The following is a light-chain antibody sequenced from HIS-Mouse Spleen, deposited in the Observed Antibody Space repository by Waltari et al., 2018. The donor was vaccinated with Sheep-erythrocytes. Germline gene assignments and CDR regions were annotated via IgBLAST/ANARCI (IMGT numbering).Light chain of an antibody. CDR2: EGS. Sequence: QSALTQPRSVSGSPGQSVTISCTGTSSDVGGYNYVSWYQQHPGKAPKLMIYEGSKRPTGFSNRFSGSKSGNTASLTISGLQAEEEADYYCCSYAGSSTPWVFGGGTKLTVL. CDR3: CSYAGSSTPWV. V-gene: IGLV2-23*01. J-gene: IGLJ3*02. CDR1: SSDVGGYNY.